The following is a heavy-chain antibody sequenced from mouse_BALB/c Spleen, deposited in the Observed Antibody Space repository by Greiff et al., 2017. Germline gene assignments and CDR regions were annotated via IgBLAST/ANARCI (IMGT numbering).Heavy chain of an antibody. J-gene: IGHJ4*01. Sequence: VKLQQSGAELMKPGASVKISCKATGYTFSSYWIEWVKQRPGHGLEWIGEILPGSGSTNYNEKFKGKATFTADTSSNTAYMQLSSLTSEDSAVYYCAKGRDHYYGSYAMDYWGQGTSVTVSS. V-gene: IGHV1-9*01. CDR2: ILPGSGST. D-gene: IGHD1-2*01. CDR1: GYTFSSYW. CDR3: AKGRDHYYGSYAMDY.